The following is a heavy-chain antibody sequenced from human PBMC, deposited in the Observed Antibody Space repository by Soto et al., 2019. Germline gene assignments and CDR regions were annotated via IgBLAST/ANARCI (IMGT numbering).Heavy chain of an antibody. CDR3: ARGNSSGWPSYYYYYMDV. V-gene: IGHV1-8*01. CDR2: MNPNSGNT. D-gene: IGHD6-19*01. J-gene: IGHJ6*03. CDR1: GYTFTSYD. Sequence: QVQLVQSGAEVKKPGASVKVSCTASGYTFTSYDINWVRQATGQGLEWMGWMNPNSGNTGYAQKFQGRVTMTRNTSISTAYMELSSLRSEDTAVYYCARGNSSGWPSYYYYYMDVWGKGTTVTVSS.